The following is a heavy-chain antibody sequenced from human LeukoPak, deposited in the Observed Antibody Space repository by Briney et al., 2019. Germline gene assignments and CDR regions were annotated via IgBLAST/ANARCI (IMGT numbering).Heavy chain of an antibody. J-gene: IGHJ6*02. CDR1: GYTFTSYA. D-gene: IGHD3-10*01. CDR2: INAGNGNT. V-gene: IGHV1-3*01. CDR3: ARESIGHYYGSGSSGMDV. Sequence: GASVKVSCKASGYTFTSYAMHWVRQAPGQRLEWMGWINAGNGNTKYSQKFQGRVTITRDTSASTAYMELSSLRSEDTAVYYCARESIGHYYGSGSSGMDVWGQGTTVTVSS.